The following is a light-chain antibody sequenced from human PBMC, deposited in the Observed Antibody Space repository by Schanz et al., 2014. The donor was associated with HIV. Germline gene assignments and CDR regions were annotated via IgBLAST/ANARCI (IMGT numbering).Light chain of an antibody. CDR1: SSDVGGYNY. CDR2: EVT. J-gene: IGLJ3*02. V-gene: IGLV2-8*01. Sequence: QSALTQPPSASGSPGQSVTISCTGTSSDVGGYNYVSWYQQHPGKAPKIMIYEVTKRASGVPDRFSGSKSGNTASLTISGLQPEDEADYYCSSFAGSNIPWVFGGGTKLTVL. CDR3: SSFAGSNIPWV.